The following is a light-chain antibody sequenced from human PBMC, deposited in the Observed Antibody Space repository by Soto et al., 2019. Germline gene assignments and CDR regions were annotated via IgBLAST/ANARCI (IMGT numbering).Light chain of an antibody. Sequence: QSVLTQPASVSGSPGQSITISCTGTSSDVGGYNYVSWFQQHPGKAPKLKIYEVSNRPSGVSNRFSGSKSGYTASLTISELQAEDEADYYCTSFTSSNTWVFGGGTKVT. CDR3: TSFTSSNTWV. CDR2: EVS. J-gene: IGLJ3*02. CDR1: SSDVGGYNY. V-gene: IGLV2-14*03.